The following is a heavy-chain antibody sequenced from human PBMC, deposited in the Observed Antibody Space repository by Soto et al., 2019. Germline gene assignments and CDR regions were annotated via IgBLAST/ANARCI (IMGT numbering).Heavy chain of an antibody. J-gene: IGHJ4*02. V-gene: IGHV4-30-4*01. D-gene: IGHD2-8*01. Sequence: TCTVSGVSISNGDYYWNWIRQTPGKGLEWIGYIYNGGPTYYNPSLESRLSLSVDTSGNQFSLRLSSVTAADTAIYYCARSLEYGIPFDKWGQGTLVTVSS. CDR1: GVSISNGDYY. CDR2: IYNGGPT. CDR3: ARSLEYGIPFDK.